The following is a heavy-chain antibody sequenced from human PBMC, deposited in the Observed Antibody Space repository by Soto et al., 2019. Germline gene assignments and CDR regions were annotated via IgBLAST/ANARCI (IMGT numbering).Heavy chain of an antibody. CDR3: ARADPYGAFDI. CDR2: TYSGGDT. V-gene: IGHV3-66*01. Sequence: GSLRLSCAASGVTVGNNYMSWVRQAPGKGLEWVSVTYSGGDTRYADSVKGRFTISRDNAKNPLYLQMNSLRAEDTAVYYCARADPYGAFDIWGQGTMVTVSS. CDR1: GVTVGNNY. J-gene: IGHJ3*02. D-gene: IGHD4-17*01.